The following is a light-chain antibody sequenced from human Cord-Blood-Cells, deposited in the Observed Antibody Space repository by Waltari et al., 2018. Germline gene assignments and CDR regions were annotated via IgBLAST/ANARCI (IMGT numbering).Light chain of an antibody. CDR1: QSLLHSNGYNY. CDR2: LGS. V-gene: IGKV2-28*01. Sequence: DIVMTQSPLSLPVTPGAPASIPCMSSQSLLHSNGYNYLDWYLQKPGQSPQLLIYLGSNRASGVPDRFSGSGSGTDFTLKISRVEAEDVGVYYCMQALQTPRTFGQGTKVEIK. CDR3: MQALQTPRT. J-gene: IGKJ1*01.